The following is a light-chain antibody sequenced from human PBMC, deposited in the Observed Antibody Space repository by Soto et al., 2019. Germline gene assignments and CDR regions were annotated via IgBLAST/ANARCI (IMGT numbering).Light chain of an antibody. CDR2: DVS. J-gene: IGLJ1*01. CDR3: FSYAGSYYV. CDR1: SSDVGGYNY. Sequence: QSALTQPRSVSGSPGQSVTISCTGTSSDVGGYNYVSWYQQHPGKAPKLMIYDVSKRPSGVPDRFSGSKSGNTASLTISGLQAEGEAAYYVFSYAGSYYVFGTGTKVTVL. V-gene: IGLV2-11*01.